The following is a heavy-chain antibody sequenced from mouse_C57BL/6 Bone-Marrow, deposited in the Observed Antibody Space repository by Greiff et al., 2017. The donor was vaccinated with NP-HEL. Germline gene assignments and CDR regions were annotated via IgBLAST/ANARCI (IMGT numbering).Heavy chain of an antibody. V-gene: IGHV1-69*01. CDR2: IDPSDSYT. J-gene: IGHJ2*01. CDR1: GYTFTSYW. Sequence: VQLQQPGAELVMPGASVKLSCKASGYTFTSYWMHWVKQRPGQGLEWIGEIDPSDSYTNYNQKFKGKSTLTVDKSSSTAYTQLSSLTSEDSAVYYCARSGGWFLDYWGQGTTLTVSS. D-gene: IGHD2-3*01. CDR3: ARSGGWFLDY.